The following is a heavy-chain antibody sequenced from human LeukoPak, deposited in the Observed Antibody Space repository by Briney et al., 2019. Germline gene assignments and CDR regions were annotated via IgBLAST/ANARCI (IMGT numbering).Heavy chain of an antibody. CDR2: IYSGGST. CDR3: ARAGVGATKSFDY. V-gene: IGHV3-66*01. J-gene: IGHJ4*02. Sequence: GGSLRLSCAASGFTVSSNYMSWIRQAPGKGLEWVSIIYSGGSTYYADSVKGRFTISRDNSKNTLYLQMNSPRAEDTAVYYCARAGVGATKSFDYWGQGTLVTVSS. CDR1: GFTVSSNY. D-gene: IGHD1-26*01.